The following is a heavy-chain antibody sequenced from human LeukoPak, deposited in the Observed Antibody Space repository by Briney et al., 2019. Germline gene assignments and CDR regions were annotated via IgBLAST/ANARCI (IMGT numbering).Heavy chain of an antibody. CDR3: VSHSSSWYKPYYYYGMDV. J-gene: IGHJ6*02. Sequence: SETLSLTCTVSGGSISSSSYYWGWIRQPPGKGLEWIGYIYYSGSTNYNPSLKSRVTVSVDTSKNQFSLKLSSVTAADTAVYYCVSHSSSWYKPYYYYGMDVWGQGTTVTVSS. D-gene: IGHD6-13*01. V-gene: IGHV4-61*05. CDR2: IYYSGST. CDR1: GGSISSSSYY.